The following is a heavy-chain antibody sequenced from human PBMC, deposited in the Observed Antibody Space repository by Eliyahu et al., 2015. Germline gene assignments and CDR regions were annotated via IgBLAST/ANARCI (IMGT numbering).Heavy chain of an antibody. CDR3: AGGGETWSYDSIGYFYFDY. D-gene: IGHD3-22*01. V-gene: IGHV1-2*02. Sequence: QVQLVQSGAEVKKPGASVKISXXASGYTFTXYYKHWVRXAPGQGLEWMGWINPNSGGTFYAQKFQGRVTMTRDTSISTAYMELSRLRSDDTAVYYCAGGGETWSYDSIGYFYFDYWGQGTLVAVSS. CDR2: INPNSGGT. J-gene: IGHJ4*02. CDR1: GYTFTXYY.